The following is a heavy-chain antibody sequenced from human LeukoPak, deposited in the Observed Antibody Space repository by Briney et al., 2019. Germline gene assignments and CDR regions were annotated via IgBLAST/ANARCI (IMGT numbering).Heavy chain of an antibody. CDR3: ARGAMDYYDSSGYSFVY. J-gene: IGHJ4*02. CDR2: INPSGGST. CDR1: GYTFTSYY. D-gene: IGHD3-22*01. V-gene: IGHV1-46*01. Sequence: ASVKVSCKASGYTFTSYYMHWVRQAPGQGLEWMGIINPSGGSTSYAQKFQGRVTMTRDTSTSTVYMELSSLRSEDTAVYYCARGAMDYYDSSGYSFVYWGQGTLVTVSS.